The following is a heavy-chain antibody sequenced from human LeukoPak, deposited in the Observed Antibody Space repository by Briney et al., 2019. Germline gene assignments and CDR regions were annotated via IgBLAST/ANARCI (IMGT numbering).Heavy chain of an antibody. CDR3: ARDQSYYYDSSGYPRGNDY. CDR1: GFTFSSYW. V-gene: IGHV3-7*01. Sequence: GGSLRLSCAASGFTFSSYWMSWVRQAPGKGLEWVANIKQDGSEKYYVDSVKGRFTISRDNAKNSLYLQMNSLRAEDTAVYYCARDQSYYYDSSGYPRGNDYWGQGTLVTVSS. J-gene: IGHJ4*02. CDR2: IKQDGSEK. D-gene: IGHD3-22*01.